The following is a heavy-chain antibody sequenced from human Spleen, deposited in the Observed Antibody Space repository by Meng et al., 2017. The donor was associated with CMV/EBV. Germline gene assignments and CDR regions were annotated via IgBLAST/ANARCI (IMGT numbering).Heavy chain of an antibody. D-gene: IGHD6-13*01. J-gene: IGHJ4*02. Sequence: ASGYTFTSYYMHWGRRAPGQGLEWMGIINPSGGSTSYAQKFQGRVTMTRDTSTSTVYMELSSLRSEDTAVYYCARVTAGIAAAGTDYWGQGTLVTVSS. CDR2: INPSGGST. V-gene: IGHV1-46*01. CDR3: ARVTAGIAAAGTDY. CDR1: GYTFTSYY.